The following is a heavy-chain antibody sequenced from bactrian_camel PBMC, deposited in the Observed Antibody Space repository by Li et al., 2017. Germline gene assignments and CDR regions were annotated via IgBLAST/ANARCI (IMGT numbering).Heavy chain of an antibody. J-gene: IGHJ4*01. V-gene: IGHV3S42*01. CDR1: GIVFC. CDR2: AHRGAGKP. D-gene: IGHD1*01. Sequence: QLVESGGGSVEAGGSLRLSCVHSGIVFCLAWFRQRPGQEREWVATAHRGAGKPTYADSVKGRFTIAQDGAKNLLYLQMNDLRQEDTAMYYCAAARFGTCDRPDGQYPFVGRGTQVTVS.